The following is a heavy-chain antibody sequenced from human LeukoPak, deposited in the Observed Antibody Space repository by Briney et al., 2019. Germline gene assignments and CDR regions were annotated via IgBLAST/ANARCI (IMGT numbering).Heavy chain of an antibody. V-gene: IGHV4-4*02. CDR2: IYHSGST. CDR1: GGSISSSNW. D-gene: IGHD3-10*01. Sequence: SETLSLTCAVSGGSISSSNWWSWVRQPPGKGLEWIGEIYHSGSTNYNPSLKSRVTISVDKSKNQFSLKLSSVTAADTAVYYCARLNYYGSGGYYLDYWGQGTLVTVSS. J-gene: IGHJ4*02. CDR3: ARLNYYGSGGYYLDY.